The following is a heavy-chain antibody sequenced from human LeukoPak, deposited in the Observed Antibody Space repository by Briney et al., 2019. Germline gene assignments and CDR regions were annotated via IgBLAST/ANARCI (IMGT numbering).Heavy chain of an antibody. D-gene: IGHD3-9*01. CDR3: ARDGYPYYDILTGHYFDY. J-gene: IGHJ4*02. Sequence: GGSLRLSCAASGFTFSSYSMNWVRQAPGKELEWVSYISSSSSTIYYADSVKGRFTISRDNSKNTLYLQMNSLKAEDTAVYYCARDGYPYYDILTGHYFDYWGQGTLVTVSS. CDR2: ISSSSSTI. CDR1: GFTFSSYS. V-gene: IGHV3-48*01.